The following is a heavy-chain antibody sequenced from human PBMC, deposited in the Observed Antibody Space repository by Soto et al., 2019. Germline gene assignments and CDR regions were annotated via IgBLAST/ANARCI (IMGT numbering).Heavy chain of an antibody. CDR1: GGSISSGGYY. D-gene: IGHD2-15*01. CDR3: ASIRQVAAHNYYYYYMDV. Sequence: SETLSLTCTVSGGSISSGGYYWSWIRQHPGKGLEWIGYIYYSGSTYYNPSLKSRVTISVDTSKNQFSLKLSSMTAADTAVYYCASIRQVAAHNYYYYYMDVWGKGTTVTSP. V-gene: IGHV4-31*03. J-gene: IGHJ6*03. CDR2: IYYSGST.